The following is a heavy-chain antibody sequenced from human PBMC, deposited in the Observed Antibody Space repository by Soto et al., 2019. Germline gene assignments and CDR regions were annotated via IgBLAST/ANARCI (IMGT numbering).Heavy chain of an antibody. CDR3: AKGRPYGDYDYYYGMDV. V-gene: IGHV3-23*01. CDR1: GFTFSSYA. Sequence: EVQLLESGGGLVQPGGSLRLSCAASGFTFSSYAMSWVRQAPGKGLEWVSAISGSGGSTYYADSVKGRFTISRDNSKNTLYLQMNSLRAEDTAVYYCAKGRPYGDYDYYYGMDVWGQGTTVTVSS. D-gene: IGHD4-17*01. J-gene: IGHJ6*02. CDR2: ISGSGGST.